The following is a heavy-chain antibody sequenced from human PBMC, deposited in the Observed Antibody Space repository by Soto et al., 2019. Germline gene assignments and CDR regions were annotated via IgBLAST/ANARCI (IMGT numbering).Heavy chain of an antibody. CDR1: GGSISSGGYY. D-gene: IGHD6-6*01. J-gene: IGHJ5*02. Sequence: SETLSLTCTVSGGSISSGGYYWSWIRQHPGKGLEWIGYIYYSGSTYYNTSLKSRVTISVDTSKNQFSLKQSSVTAADTAVYYCARGFLYSSSSYWFDPWGQGTLVTVSS. CDR2: IYYSGST. CDR3: ARGFLYSSSSYWFDP. V-gene: IGHV4-31*03.